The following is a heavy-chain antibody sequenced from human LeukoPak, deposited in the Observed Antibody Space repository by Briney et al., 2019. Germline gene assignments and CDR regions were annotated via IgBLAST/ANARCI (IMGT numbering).Heavy chain of an antibody. CDR3: AKVGRMATIMGYFDY. J-gene: IGHJ4*02. V-gene: IGHV3-23*01. CDR1: GFTFSSYA. D-gene: IGHD5-12*01. CDR2: ISGSGGST. Sequence: GGSLRLSCAASGFTFSSYAMTWVRQAPGKGLEWVSLISGSGGSTYYADSVKGRFMISRDNSKNTLYLQMNSLRAEDTAVYYCAKVGRMATIMGYFDYWGQGTLVTVSS.